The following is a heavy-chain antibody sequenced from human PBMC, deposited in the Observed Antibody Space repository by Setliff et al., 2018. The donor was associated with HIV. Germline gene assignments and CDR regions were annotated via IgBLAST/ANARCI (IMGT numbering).Heavy chain of an antibody. Sequence: SETLSLTCTVSGVSISSHYWSWIRQPPGKGLEWIGYIYYSGSTTYNPSLKSRVAISVDTSKNQFSLKVNSVTAVDTGVYYCARHRDPPGSRWIFYYYYMDLWGGGTTVTVSS. CDR3: ARHRDPPGSRWIFYYYYMDL. D-gene: IGHD6-13*01. CDR2: IYYSGST. CDR1: GVSISSHY. V-gene: IGHV4-59*11. J-gene: IGHJ6*03.